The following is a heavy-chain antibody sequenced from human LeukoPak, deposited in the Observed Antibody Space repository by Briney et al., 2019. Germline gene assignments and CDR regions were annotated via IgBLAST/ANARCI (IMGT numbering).Heavy chain of an antibody. CDR2: IKQDGSEK. D-gene: IGHD5-18*01. CDR3: ARDPLGYSYGTTAEYFQH. J-gene: IGHJ1*01. V-gene: IGHV3-7*01. CDR1: GFTFSSYA. Sequence: PGGSLRLSCAASGFTFSSYAMSWVRQAPGKGLEWVANIKQDGSEKHYVDSVKGRFTISRDNAKNSLYLQMNSLRAEDTAVYYCARDPLGYSYGTTAEYFQHWGQGTLVTVSS.